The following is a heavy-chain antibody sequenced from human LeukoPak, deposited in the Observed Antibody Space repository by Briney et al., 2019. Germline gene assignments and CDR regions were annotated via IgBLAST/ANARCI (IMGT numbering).Heavy chain of an antibody. Sequence: SETLSLTCTVSGGSISSYYWSWIRQPPGKGLEWIGYIYYSGSTNYNPSLKSRVTIPVDTSKNQFSLKPSSVTAADTAVYYCARVPGYSYGYDYYYYYGMDVWGQGTTVTVSS. V-gene: IGHV4-59*01. CDR2: IYYSGST. CDR1: GGSISSYY. D-gene: IGHD5-18*01. J-gene: IGHJ6*02. CDR3: ARVPGYSYGYDYYYYYGMDV.